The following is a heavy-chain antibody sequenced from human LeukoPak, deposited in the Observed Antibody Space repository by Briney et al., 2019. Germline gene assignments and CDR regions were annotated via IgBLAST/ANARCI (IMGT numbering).Heavy chain of an antibody. J-gene: IGHJ4*02. CDR3: ARNVYTLY. CDR1: GFTFSSYW. V-gene: IGHV3-7*03. D-gene: IGHD5/OR15-5a*01. CDR2: INRDGSDK. Sequence: GGSLGLSCAASGFTFSSYWMSWGRQAPGKGLEWVANINRDGSDKYYVDSVKGRFTISRDNAKNSLYLQMNSLRAEDTAVYYCARNVYTLYWGQGTLVTVSS.